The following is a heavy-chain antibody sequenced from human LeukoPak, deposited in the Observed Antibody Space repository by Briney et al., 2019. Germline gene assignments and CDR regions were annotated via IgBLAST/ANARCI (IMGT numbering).Heavy chain of an antibody. CDR3: SRTRRGQIGWTNDY. J-gene: IGHJ4*02. CDR1: GFSLTTSAVG. CDR2: IYWDDDK. D-gene: IGHD6-19*01. V-gene: IGHV2-5*02. Sequence: SGPTLVNPTQTLTLTCTFSGFSLTTSAVGVGWIRQPPVKALEWLALIYWDDDKRYSPSLKSRVTITKDTSKNQVVLTMTHMAPVDTATYYCSRTRRGQIGWTNDYWGQGTLVTVSS.